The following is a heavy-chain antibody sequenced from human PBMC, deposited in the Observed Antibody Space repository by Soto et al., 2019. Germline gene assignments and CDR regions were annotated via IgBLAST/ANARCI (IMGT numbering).Heavy chain of an antibody. V-gene: IGHV1-69*06. D-gene: IGHD6-19*01. J-gene: IGHJ6*02. Sequence: SVKVSCKASGGTFSSYAISWVRQAPGQGLEWMGGIIPIFGTANYAQKFQGRVTITADKPTSTAYMELSSLRSEDTAVYYCARRGYSSGWYTYGMDVWGQGTTVTVSS. CDR3: ARRGYSSGWYTYGMDV. CDR1: GGTFSSYA. CDR2: IIPIFGTA.